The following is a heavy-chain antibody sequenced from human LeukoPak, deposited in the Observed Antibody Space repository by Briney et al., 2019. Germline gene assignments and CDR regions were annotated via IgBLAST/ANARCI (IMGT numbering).Heavy chain of an antibody. J-gene: IGHJ6*02. Sequence: SETLSVTCTVSGGSISSYYWSWIRQPPGQGLEWIGYIYYSGSTNYNPSLKSRVTISVDTSKNQFSLKLSSVTAADTAVYYCARFLYDSYGMDVWGQGTTVTVSS. V-gene: IGHV4-59*01. D-gene: IGHD3-22*01. CDR2: IYYSGST. CDR1: GGSISSYY. CDR3: ARFLYDSYGMDV.